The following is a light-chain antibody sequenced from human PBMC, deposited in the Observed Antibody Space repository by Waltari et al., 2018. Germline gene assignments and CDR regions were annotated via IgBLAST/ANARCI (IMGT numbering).Light chain of an antibody. CDR2: AAS. J-gene: IGKJ4*01. V-gene: IGKV1-27*01. CDR3: QKFDRSPLT. CDR1: HDINNY. Sequence: DIQMTQSPSSLSASVGDRVTITCRASHDINNYLAWYQQKPGKVPVLVIYAASTPSSGVPSRFSGSGFGRDFTLTISSLQPEDVATYYCQKFDRSPLTFGGGTEVEI.